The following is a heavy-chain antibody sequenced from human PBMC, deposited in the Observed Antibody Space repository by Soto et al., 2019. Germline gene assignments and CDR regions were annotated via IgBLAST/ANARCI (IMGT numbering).Heavy chain of an antibody. CDR1: GFTFSSYA. CDR3: AKGLRIAVADPTRWDYYYGMDV. CDR2: ISGSGGST. D-gene: IGHD6-19*01. J-gene: IGHJ6*02. Sequence: PGGSLRLSCAASGFTFSSYAMSWVRQAPGKGLEWVSAISGSGGSTYYADSVKGRFTISRDNSKNTLYLQMNSLRAEDTAVYYCAKGLRIAVADPTRWDYYYGMDVWGQGTKVTVSS. V-gene: IGHV3-23*01.